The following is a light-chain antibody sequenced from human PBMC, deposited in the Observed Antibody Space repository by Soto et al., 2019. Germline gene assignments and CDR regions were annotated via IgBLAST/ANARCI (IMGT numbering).Light chain of an antibody. J-gene: IGKJ1*01. CDR1: QSISSW. CDR2: DAP. Sequence: DIQMTQSPSTLSASVGDRVTITCRASQSISSWLAWYQHKPGKAPKLLIYDAPNLDSGVPSRFSGGGSGTEFSLTISNLQPDDSATYYCQQYENYWTFGQGTKVDIK. V-gene: IGKV1-5*01. CDR3: QQYENYWT.